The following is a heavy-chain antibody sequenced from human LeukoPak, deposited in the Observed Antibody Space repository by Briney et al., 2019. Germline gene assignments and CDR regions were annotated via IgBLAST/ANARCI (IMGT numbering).Heavy chain of an antibody. J-gene: IGHJ4*02. Sequence: ASVKVSCKASGYTFINNWMSWVRQAPGKGLEWVANIKQDGSQKYYVDSVEGRFTISRDNAKNSLYLQMNSPRADDTAVYYCATYDTNTGGSDYWGQGTLVTVSS. CDR1: GYTFINNW. CDR3: ATYDTNTGGSDY. V-gene: IGHV3-7*01. CDR2: IKQDGSQK. D-gene: IGHD3-22*01.